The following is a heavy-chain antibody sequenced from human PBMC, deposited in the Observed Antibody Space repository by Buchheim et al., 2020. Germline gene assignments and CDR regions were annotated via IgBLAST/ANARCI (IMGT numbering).Heavy chain of an antibody. Sequence: EVQLLESGGGLVQPGGSLRLSCAASGFTFSSYAMSWVRQAPGKGLEWVSAISGSGGSTYYADSVKGRFTISRENSKNTLYLQMNSLRAEDTAVYYCAKHRRRFLEWLPYYYGMDVWGQGTT. CDR3: AKHRRRFLEWLPYYYGMDV. V-gene: IGHV3-23*01. CDR2: ISGSGGST. J-gene: IGHJ6*02. CDR1: GFTFSSYA. D-gene: IGHD3-3*01.